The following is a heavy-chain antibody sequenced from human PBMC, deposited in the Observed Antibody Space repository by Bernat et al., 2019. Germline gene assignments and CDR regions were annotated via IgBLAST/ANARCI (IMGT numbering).Heavy chain of an antibody. D-gene: IGHD6-13*01. CDR1: GGSISSYY. CDR3: ARHDPILVGSWTRKGAFDI. V-gene: IGHV4-59*08. Sequence: QVQLQESGPGLVKPSETLSLTCTVSGGSISSYYWSWIRQPPGKGLEWIGYIYYSGSTNYNPSLKSRVTISVDTSKNQFSLKLISVTAADTAVYYCARHDPILVGSWTRKGAFDIWGQGTMVTVSS. J-gene: IGHJ3*02. CDR2: IYYSGST.